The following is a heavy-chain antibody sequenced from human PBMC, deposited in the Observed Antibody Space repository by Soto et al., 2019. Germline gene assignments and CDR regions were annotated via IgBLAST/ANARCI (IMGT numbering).Heavy chain of an antibody. V-gene: IGHV1-69*13. D-gene: IGHD4-17*01. CDR2: IIPIFGTA. J-gene: IGHJ6*02. Sequence: SVKVSCKASGGTFSSYAISWVRQAPGQGLEWMGGIIPIFGTANYAQKFQGRVTMTADESTSTAYMELRSLRSDDTAVYYCAGGYHDYEGFYYYYGMDVWGQGTTVTVSS. CDR1: GGTFSSYA. CDR3: AGGYHDYEGFYYYYGMDV.